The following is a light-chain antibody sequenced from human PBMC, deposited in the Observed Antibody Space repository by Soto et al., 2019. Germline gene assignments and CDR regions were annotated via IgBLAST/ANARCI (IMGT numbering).Light chain of an antibody. V-gene: IGKV1-17*03. CDR3: LQHTSYPWT. CDR1: QGISKY. Sequence: DIQMTQSPSAMSASVGDRVTITCRASQGISKYLAWFQQRPGKVPRRLVYAASSLQSGVPSRFSGSGSGTEFTLPISSLQPEDFGTYYYLQHTSYPWTFGRGTKVEI. J-gene: IGKJ1*01. CDR2: AAS.